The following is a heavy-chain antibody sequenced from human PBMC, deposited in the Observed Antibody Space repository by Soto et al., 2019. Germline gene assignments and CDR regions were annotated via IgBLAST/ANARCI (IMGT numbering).Heavy chain of an antibody. CDR2: IYYSGST. CDR3: ARVGEIIGDY. D-gene: IGHD3-10*01. CDR1: GGSISTRGYY. Sequence: SETLSLTCTVSGGSISTRGYYWSRIRQHPGKGLEWIGYIYYSGSTYYNPSLKSRVTLSVDTSKNQFSLKLISVTAADTAVYYCARVGEIIGDYWGQGTLVTVSS. V-gene: IGHV4-31*03. J-gene: IGHJ4*02.